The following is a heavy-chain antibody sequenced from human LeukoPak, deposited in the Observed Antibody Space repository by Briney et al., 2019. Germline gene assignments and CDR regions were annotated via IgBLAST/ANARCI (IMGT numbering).Heavy chain of an antibody. J-gene: IGHJ6*02. D-gene: IGHD6-13*01. V-gene: IGHV3-30-3*01. CDR1: GYNFPDYF. CDR3: AREHPYSSSWNIYYYYGMDV. CDR2: ISYDGSNK. Sequence: SCKASGYNFPDYFMHWVRQAPGKGLEWVAVISYDGSNKYCADSVKGRFTISRDNSKNTLYLQMNSLRAEDTAVYYCAREHPYSSSWNIYYYYGMDVWGQGTTVTVSS.